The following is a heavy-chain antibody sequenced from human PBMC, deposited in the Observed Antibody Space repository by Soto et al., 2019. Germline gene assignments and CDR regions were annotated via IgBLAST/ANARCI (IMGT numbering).Heavy chain of an antibody. CDR1: GDSFTNYW. D-gene: IGHD3-10*01. CDR3: ARLGSMPTICYFDY. Sequence: PGESLKISCKGSGDSFTNYWIGWVRQMPGKGLEWMGIIYPGDSDTTYSPSFQGQVTISVDKSISTAYLQWSSLKASDTAMYYCARLGSMPTICYFDYWGQGPLVTVSS. J-gene: IGHJ4*02. V-gene: IGHV5-51*01. CDR2: IYPGDSDT.